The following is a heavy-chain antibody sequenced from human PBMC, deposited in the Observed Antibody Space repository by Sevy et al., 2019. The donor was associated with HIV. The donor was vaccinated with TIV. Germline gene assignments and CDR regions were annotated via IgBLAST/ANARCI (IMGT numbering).Heavy chain of an antibody. D-gene: IGHD5-12*01. CDR2: IKQDGSEK. CDR3: VRDSWLQPSNSPYYFDF. V-gene: IGHV3-7*03. J-gene: IGHJ4*02. CDR1: GFTLRDDW. Sequence: GGSLRLSCTASGFTLRDDWMTWVLQAPGQGLQWVANIKQDGSEKYYVDSVKGRFTISRDNAKKSLYLQMDSLRAEDRAVYYCVRDSWLQPSNSPYYFDFWGQGTLVTVSS.